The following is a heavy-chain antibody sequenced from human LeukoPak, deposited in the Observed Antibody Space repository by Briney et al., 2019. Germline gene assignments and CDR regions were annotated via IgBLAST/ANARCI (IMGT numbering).Heavy chain of an antibody. V-gene: IGHV4-34*01. CDR3: ARVRKGIAALAIVY. D-gene: IGHD6-13*01. CDR2: INHRGST. J-gene: IGHJ4*02. Sequence: RLGTLSLTCAVHGGSFSGYNWSWIREPPGKGLEWIGEINHRGSTNYNPSLKSRVTISVDTSKDQFSLKLSSVTAADTAVYYCARVRKGIAALAIVYWGQGTLVTVSS. CDR1: GGSFSGYN.